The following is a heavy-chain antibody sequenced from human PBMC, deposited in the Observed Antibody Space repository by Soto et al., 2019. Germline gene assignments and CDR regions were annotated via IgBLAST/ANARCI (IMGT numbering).Heavy chain of an antibody. CDR3: AKPMRVRYFAWSGCFDY. V-gene: IGHV3-23*01. CDR1: GFTFSSYA. CDR2: ISGSGGST. Sequence: EVQLLESGGGLVQPGGSLRLSCAASGFTFSSYAMSRVRQAPGKGLEWVSAISGSGGSTYYADSVKGRFTISRDNSKNTLYLQMNSLRAEDTAVYYCAKPMRVRYFAWSGCFDYWGQGALVTVSS. D-gene: IGHD3-9*01. J-gene: IGHJ4*02.